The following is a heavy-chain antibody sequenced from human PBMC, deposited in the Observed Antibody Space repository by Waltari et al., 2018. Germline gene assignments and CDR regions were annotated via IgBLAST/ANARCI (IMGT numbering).Heavy chain of an antibody. D-gene: IGHD1-26*01. CDR1: GYSISSGSY. CDR2: IYHSGST. J-gene: IGHJ4*02. Sequence: QVQLQESGPGLVKPSETLSLPCTGSGYSISSGSYWGWIRQPPGKGLEWIGSIYHSGSTYYNPSLKSRVTISVDTSKNQFSLKLSSVTAADTAVYYCARIVGATPGDYWGQGTLVTVSS. CDR3: ARIVGATPGDY. V-gene: IGHV4-38-2*02.